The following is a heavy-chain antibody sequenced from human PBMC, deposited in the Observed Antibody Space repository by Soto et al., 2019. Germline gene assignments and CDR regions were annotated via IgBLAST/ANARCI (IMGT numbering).Heavy chain of an antibody. J-gene: IGHJ5*02. CDR2: INPNSGGT. Sequence: ASVKVSCKASGYTFTGYYMHWVRQAPGQGLEWMGWINPNSGGTNYAQKFQGWVTMTRDTSISTAYMELSRLRSDDTAVYYCARGRVAGTWHGWFDPWGQGTLVTVSS. D-gene: IGHD6-19*01. V-gene: IGHV1-2*04. CDR1: GYTFTGYY. CDR3: ARGRVAGTWHGWFDP.